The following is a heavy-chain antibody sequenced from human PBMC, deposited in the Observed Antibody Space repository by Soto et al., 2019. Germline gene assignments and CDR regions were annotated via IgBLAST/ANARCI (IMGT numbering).Heavy chain of an antibody. V-gene: IGHV4-59*01. CDR1: GGSMINYF. CDR3: ARNGGWPPDPLEFFQE. J-gene: IGHJ1*01. Sequence: PSETLSLTCTVSGGSMINYFWSWIRQPPGKGPEWIGYISSSGTIRYNPSLKSRVTMSVDTSRRQLSLRLISVTAADAAVYYCARNGGWPPDPLEFFQEWGQGTLVTVSS. CDR2: ISSSGTI. D-gene: IGHD6-19*01.